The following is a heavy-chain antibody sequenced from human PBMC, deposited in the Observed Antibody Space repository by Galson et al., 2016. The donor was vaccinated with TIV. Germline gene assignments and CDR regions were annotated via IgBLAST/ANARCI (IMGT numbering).Heavy chain of an antibody. J-gene: IGHJ6*02. CDR2: ISGSGDST. CDR1: GFTFSSYA. Sequence: SCAASGFTFSSYAMTWVRQAPGKGLEWISSISGSGDSTYYADSVKGRFTISRDNSKNTLFLQMNSLRVEDTAVYFCAKVPSGGFYYYYAFDVWGQGTTVTVSS. D-gene: IGHD2-15*01. V-gene: IGHV3-23*01. CDR3: AKVPSGGFYYYYAFDV.